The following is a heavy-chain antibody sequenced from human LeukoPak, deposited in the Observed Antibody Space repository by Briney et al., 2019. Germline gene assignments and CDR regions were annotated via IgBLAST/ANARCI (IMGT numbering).Heavy chain of an antibody. D-gene: IGHD5-18*01. CDR1: GDSISYYY. CDR2: IYYSGNT. Sequence: PSETLSLTCTVSGDSISYYYWSWIRQPPGKGLEWLGKIYYSGNTNYNPSLKSRVTISVDTSKNQFSLKLSSVTAADTAVYYCARVRGYSYDSSDFDYWGQGTLVTVSS. V-gene: IGHV4-59*01. CDR3: ARVRGYSYDSSDFDY. J-gene: IGHJ4*02.